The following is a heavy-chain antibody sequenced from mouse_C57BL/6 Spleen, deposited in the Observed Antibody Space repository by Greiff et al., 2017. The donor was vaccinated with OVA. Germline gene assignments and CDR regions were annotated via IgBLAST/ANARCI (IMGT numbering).Heavy chain of an antibody. CDR1: GYTFTDYE. CDR2: IDPETGGT. J-gene: IGHJ4*01. D-gene: IGHD2-2*01. CDR3: TRHVYGAMDY. Sequence: QVQLQQSGAELVRPGASVTLSCKASGYTFTDYEMHWVKQTPVHGLEWIGAIDPETGGTAYNQKFKGKAILTAYKSSSTAYMQLRSLTSEDSAVYYCTRHVYGAMDYWGQGTSVTVSS. V-gene: IGHV1-15*01.